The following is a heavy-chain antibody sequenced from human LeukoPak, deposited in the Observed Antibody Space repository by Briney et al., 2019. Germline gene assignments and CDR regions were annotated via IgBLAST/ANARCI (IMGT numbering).Heavy chain of an antibody. CDR2: MNPNSGNT. J-gene: IGHJ6*02. V-gene: IGHV1-8*01. CDR3: ARGPGSPYVYYYGMDV. Sequence: GASVKVSCKASGYTFTSYDINWVRQATGQGLEWMGWMNPNSGNTGYAQKFQGRVTMTRNTFISTAYMELSSLRSEDTAVYYCARGPGSPYVYYYGMDVWGQGTTVTVSS. D-gene: IGHD1-14*01. CDR1: GYTFTSYD.